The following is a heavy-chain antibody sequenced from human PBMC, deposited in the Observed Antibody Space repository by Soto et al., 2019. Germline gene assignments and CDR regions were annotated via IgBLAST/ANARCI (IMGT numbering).Heavy chain of an antibody. Sequence: ASVKVSCKASGYTFTSDYIHWVRQAPGQGLEWMGIINLSGERTSYAQKFQGRVTMTRDTSTSTVYMDLSSLTSEDTAVYYCASGYSYGLKDGWGQGTLVTV. D-gene: IGHD5-18*01. J-gene: IGHJ4*02. CDR3: ASGYSYGLKDG. V-gene: IGHV1-46*01. CDR2: INLSGERT. CDR1: GYTFTSDY.